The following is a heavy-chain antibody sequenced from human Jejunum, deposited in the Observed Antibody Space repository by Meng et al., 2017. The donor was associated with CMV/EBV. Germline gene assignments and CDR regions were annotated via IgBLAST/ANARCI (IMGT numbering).Heavy chain of an antibody. Sequence: CSASGFPFSSHSISWFLQPPGKGLKWFASIPGSGGNTYYADSVKGLFTISRDSAKNSLDLQMNGLRIEDTAIYYCARSKVAMGFDLWGQGTLVTVSS. D-gene: IGHD5-12*01. CDR2: IPGSGGNT. CDR1: GFPFSSHS. J-gene: IGHJ5*02. CDR3: ARSKVAMGFDL. V-gene: IGHV3-23*01.